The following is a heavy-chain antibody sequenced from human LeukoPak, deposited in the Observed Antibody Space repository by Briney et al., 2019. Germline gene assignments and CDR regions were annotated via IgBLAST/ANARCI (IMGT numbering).Heavy chain of an antibody. CDR2: IKQDGSEK. V-gene: IGHV3-7*01. CDR3: ARNLATIKGDAFDI. J-gene: IGHJ3*02. D-gene: IGHD5-24*01. Sequence: GGSLRLSCAASGFTLRSYWMSWVRQAPGKGLEWVAHIKQDGSEKYYVDSVKGRFTISRDNAKNSLYLQMNSLRAEDTAVYYCARNLATIKGDAFDIWGQGTMVTVSS. CDR1: GFTLRSYW.